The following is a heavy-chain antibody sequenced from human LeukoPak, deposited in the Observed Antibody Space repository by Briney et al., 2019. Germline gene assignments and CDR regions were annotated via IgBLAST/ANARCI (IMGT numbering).Heavy chain of an antibody. Sequence: GGSLRLSCAASGFTFSSYAMSWVRQAPGKGLEWVSAISGSGGSTYYADSVKGRFTISRDNSKNTLYLQMNSLRAEDTAVYYCAKIGPLYSSGWYVVNYFDYWGQGALVTISS. CDR3: AKIGPLYSSGWYVVNYFDY. CDR2: ISGSGGST. CDR1: GFTFSSYA. D-gene: IGHD6-19*01. V-gene: IGHV3-23*01. J-gene: IGHJ4*02.